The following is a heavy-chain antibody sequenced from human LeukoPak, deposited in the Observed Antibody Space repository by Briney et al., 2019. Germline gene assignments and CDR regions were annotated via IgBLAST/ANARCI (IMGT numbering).Heavy chain of an antibody. D-gene: IGHD3-16*01. J-gene: IGHJ6*02. CDR2: ISGSGTTL. CDR1: RFTFSSYA. CDR3: ARAIYVSLDYYYGMDV. V-gene: IGHV3-23*01. Sequence: GGSLRLSCAASRFTFSSYAMSWVRQAPGKGLEWVSAISGSGTTLYYADSVKGRFPISRDNSKSTLYLQMNSLRAEDTAVYYCARAIYVSLDYYYGMDVWGQGTTVTVSS.